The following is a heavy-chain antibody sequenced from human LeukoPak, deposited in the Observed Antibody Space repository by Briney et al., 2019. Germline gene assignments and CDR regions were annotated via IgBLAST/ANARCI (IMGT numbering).Heavy chain of an antibody. CDR2: IYYSGST. D-gene: IGHD6-19*01. V-gene: IGHV4-59*01. CDR1: GGSISSYY. J-gene: IGHJ6*02. Sequence: SETLSLTCTVSGGSISSYYWNWGRQPPGKGLGGVGYIYYSGSTNYNPSLKSRGTISVDMSKNQFSLQLSSVTAADTAVYYCARDSGHASGWYGMSGSYYYGMDVWGQGTTVTVSS. CDR3: ARDSGHASGWYGMSGSYYYGMDV.